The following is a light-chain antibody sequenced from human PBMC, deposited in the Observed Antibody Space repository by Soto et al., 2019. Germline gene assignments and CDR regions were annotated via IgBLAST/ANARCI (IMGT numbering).Light chain of an antibody. CDR3: ATWDDRLNGYV. CDR2: SNN. J-gene: IGLJ1*01. Sequence: QSVLTQPPSASGTPGQRVTISCSGSSSNIGSNTVNWYQQFPGTAPKLLIYSNNQRPSGVPDRFSDSKSGTSASLAISGLESEDEAHYYCATWDDRLNGYVFGTGTKVTVL. CDR1: SSNIGSNT. V-gene: IGLV1-44*01.